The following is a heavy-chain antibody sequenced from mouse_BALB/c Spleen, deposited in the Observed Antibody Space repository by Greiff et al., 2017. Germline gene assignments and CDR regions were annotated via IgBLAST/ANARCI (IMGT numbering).Heavy chain of an antibody. Sequence: EVMLVESGGDLVKPGGSLKLSCAASGFTFSSYGMSWVRQTPDKRLEWVATISSGGSYTYYPDSVKGRFTISRDNAKNTLYLQMSSLKSEDTAMYYCARGGGYKDWYFDVWGAGTTVTVSS. J-gene: IGHJ1*01. CDR1: GFTFSSYG. CDR2: ISSGGSYT. V-gene: IGHV5-6*01. D-gene: IGHD1-3*01. CDR3: ARGGGYKDWYFDV.